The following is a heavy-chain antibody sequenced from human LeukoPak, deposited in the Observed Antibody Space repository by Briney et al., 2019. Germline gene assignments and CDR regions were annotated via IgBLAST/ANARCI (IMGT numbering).Heavy chain of an antibody. CDR2: VSESRSST. CDR1: GFTFSTYV. V-gene: IGHV3-23*01. CDR3: ARVQGGGFRTADS. J-gene: IGHJ4*02. D-gene: IGHD1-14*01. Sequence: GGSLRLSCVASGFTFSTYVMGWVRQVPGKGLEWVYSVSESRSSTYYADAVKGRFTISIDNSKNTLFLQMNSLRGEDTAMYYCARVQGGGFRTADSWGQGTLVTVSS.